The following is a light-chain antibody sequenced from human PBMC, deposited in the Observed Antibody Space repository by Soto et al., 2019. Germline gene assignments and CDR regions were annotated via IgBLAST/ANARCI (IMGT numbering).Light chain of an antibody. V-gene: IGLV2-14*01. J-gene: IGLJ1*01. CDR2: EVS. CDR3: SSQTSAHALV. Sequence: LTQPASVSGSPGQSITISCIGTSSDVGGYNYVSWYQQFPGRAPKLIIEEVSNRPSGVSNRFSGSKSGNTASLTISGLQAEDEADYHCSSQTSAHALVLGTGTKVTAL. CDR1: SSDVGGYNY.